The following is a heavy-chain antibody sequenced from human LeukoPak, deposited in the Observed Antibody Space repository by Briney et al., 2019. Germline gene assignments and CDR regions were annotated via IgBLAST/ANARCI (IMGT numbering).Heavy chain of an antibody. CDR3: ATHYSTNPFDY. V-gene: IGHV4-59*08. Sequence: SETLSLTCTVSGASIRSSYWSWIRQPPGKGLEWVACISHSGNTNYNPSLKTRVTISADTSKSQISLKLTSVTAADTATDYCATHYSTNPFDYWGQGTPVTVSS. D-gene: IGHD2-2*01. J-gene: IGHJ4*02. CDR1: GASIRSSY. CDR2: ISHSGNT.